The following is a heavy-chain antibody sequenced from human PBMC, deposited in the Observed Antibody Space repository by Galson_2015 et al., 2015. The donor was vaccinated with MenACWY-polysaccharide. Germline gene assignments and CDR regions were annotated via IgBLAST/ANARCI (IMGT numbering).Heavy chain of an antibody. V-gene: IGHV3-30-3*01. Sequence: SLRLSCAASGFTFSSYAMHWVRQAPGKGLEWVAVISYDGSNKYYADSVKGRFTISRDNSKNTLYLQMNSLRAEDTAVYYCARGVCDFWSGYSYYYYYYGMDVWGQGTTVTVSS. CDR3: ARGVCDFWSGYSYYYYYYGMDV. D-gene: IGHD3-3*01. CDR2: ISYDGSNK. J-gene: IGHJ6*02. CDR1: GFTFSSYA.